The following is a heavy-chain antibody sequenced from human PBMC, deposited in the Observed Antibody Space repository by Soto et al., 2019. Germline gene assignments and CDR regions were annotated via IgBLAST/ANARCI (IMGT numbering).Heavy chain of an antibody. J-gene: IGHJ2*01. V-gene: IGHV3-30*03. CDR1: GFTFSNYG. Sequence: QVQLVESGGGVVQPGKSLRLACVASGFTFSNYGMHWVRQAPGEVLEWVAVISYDEDNIYYADSVKGLFTISRDNSKNTLYLLMNSLRPEDTAVYFCARSGTTVTTFWYFDLWGRGTLVTVSS. CDR2: ISYDEDNI. CDR3: ARSGTTVTTFWYFDL. D-gene: IGHD4-17*01.